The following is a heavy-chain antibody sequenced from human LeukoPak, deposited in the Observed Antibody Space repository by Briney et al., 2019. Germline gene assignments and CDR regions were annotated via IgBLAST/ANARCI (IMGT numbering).Heavy chain of an antibody. V-gene: IGHV4-31*03. D-gene: IGHD3-22*01. J-gene: IGHJ4*02. CDR1: GGSISSGGYY. CDR2: IYYSGST. Sequence: SQTLSLTCTVSGGSISSGGYYWSWIRQHPGKGLEWIGYIYYSGSTYYNPSLKSRVTISVDTSKNQFSLKLSSVTAADTAVYYCARGGPNYYDSSGYYYVISSFDYWGQGTLVTVSS. CDR3: ARGGPNYYDSSGYYYVISSFDY.